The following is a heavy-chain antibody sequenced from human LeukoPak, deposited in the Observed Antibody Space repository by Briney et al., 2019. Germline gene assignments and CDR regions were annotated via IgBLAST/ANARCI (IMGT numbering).Heavy chain of an antibody. Sequence: PGGSLRRSCAVSGLSVADTYMAWVRQTPGKGLEWVATLYMAGESYYADSVRGRFNISRDNSENTLYLQMTTLRDDDTAIYYCAAGFRSEFIYFYLHVWGKGTPVTVSS. CDR3: AAGFRSEFIYFYLHV. CDR2: LYMAGES. D-gene: IGHD1-14*01. V-gene: IGHV3-53*03. CDR1: GLSVADTY. J-gene: IGHJ6*03.